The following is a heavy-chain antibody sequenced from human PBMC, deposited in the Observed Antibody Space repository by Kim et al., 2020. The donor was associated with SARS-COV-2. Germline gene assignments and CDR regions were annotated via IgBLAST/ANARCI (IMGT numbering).Heavy chain of an antibody. CDR1: GGTFSSYT. CDR2: IIPILGIA. V-gene: IGHV1-69*02. D-gene: IGHD3-22*01. J-gene: IGHJ6*02. Sequence: SVKVSCKASGGTFSSYTISWVRQAPGQGLEWMGRIIPILGIANHAQKFQGRVTITADKSTSTAYMELSSLRSEDTAVYYWAMGYDSSGYYHTRAYYYYYYGMDVWGQGTTVTVSS. CDR3: AMGYDSSGYYHTRAYYYYYYGMDV.